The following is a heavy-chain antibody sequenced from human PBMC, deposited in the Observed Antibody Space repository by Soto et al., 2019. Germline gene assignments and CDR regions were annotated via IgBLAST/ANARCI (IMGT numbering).Heavy chain of an antibody. J-gene: IGHJ6*02. CDR1: GDSISRYY. Sequence: QVQLQESGPGLVKPSETLSLTCTVSGDSISRYYWSWIRLSPGKGLEWIGYIYYSGETNYNPSVRPRFTISVDRTKHQFSLKLSSVSASDTAVYYWARVQGGELLKGSGMDVCGQGTTVTVSS. CDR3: ARVQGGELLKGSGMDV. CDR2: IYYSGET. D-gene: IGHD3-10*01. V-gene: IGHV4-59*01.